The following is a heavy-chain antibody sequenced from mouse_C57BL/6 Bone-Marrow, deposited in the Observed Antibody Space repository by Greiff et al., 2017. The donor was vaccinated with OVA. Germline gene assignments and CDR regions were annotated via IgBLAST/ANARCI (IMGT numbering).Heavy chain of an antibody. CDR1: GFNIKNTY. V-gene: IGHV14-3*01. CDR2: IDPANGNT. J-gene: IGHJ4*01. Sequence: VQLKESVAELVRPGASVKLSCTASGFNIKNTYMHRVKQRPEQGLEWIGRIDPANGNTKYAPKFQGKATITADTSSNTAYLQLSSLTSEDTAIYYCASYSNYAMDYWGQGTSVTVSS. CDR3: ASYSNYAMDY. D-gene: IGHD2-5*01.